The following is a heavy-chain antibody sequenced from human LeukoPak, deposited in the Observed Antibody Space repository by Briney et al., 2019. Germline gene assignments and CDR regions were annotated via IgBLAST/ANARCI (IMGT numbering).Heavy chain of an antibody. CDR3: ARGGLSTRWGLDY. D-gene: IGHD6-13*01. J-gene: IGHJ4*02. CDR1: GYIFNTNG. Sequence: GASVTVSFKASGYIFNTNGINWVRQAPGQGLEWVAYISAYSGVTNSAQKFRDRVTMTTDTSTRTAYMELRSLTSDDSAVYYCARGGLSTRWGLDYWGQGTLVTVSS. CDR2: ISAYSGVT. V-gene: IGHV1-18*01.